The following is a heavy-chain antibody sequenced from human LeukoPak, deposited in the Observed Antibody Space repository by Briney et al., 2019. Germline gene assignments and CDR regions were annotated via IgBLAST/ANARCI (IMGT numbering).Heavy chain of an antibody. V-gene: IGHV3-30-3*01. CDR1: GFTFSSYA. D-gene: IGHD3-22*01. J-gene: IGHJ6*02. CDR2: ISYDGSNK. CDR3: ARYYYDSSTGDYYGMDV. Sequence: GRSLRLSCAASGFTFSSYAMHWVRQAPGKGLEWVAVISYDGSNKYYADSVKGRFTISRDNSKNTLYLQMNSLRAEDTAVYYCARYYYDSSTGDYYGMDVWGQGTTVTVSS.